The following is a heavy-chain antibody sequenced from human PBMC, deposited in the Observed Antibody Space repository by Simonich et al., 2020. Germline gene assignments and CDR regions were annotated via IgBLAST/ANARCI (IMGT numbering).Heavy chain of an antibody. J-gene: IGHJ6*03. D-gene: IGHD1-26*01. CDR1: GYSFTGYY. CDR2: INPNRGGT. Sequence: QVQLVQSGAEVTKPGASVKVSCKASGYSFTGYYLHWVRQAPVQGLEWMGWINPNRGGTKNAQKVQGRVTMTRDTSISTAYMELSRLRSDDTAVYYCARVPPTSGSYYYYYYYMDVWGKGTTVTVSS. CDR3: ARVPPTSGSYYYYYYYMDV. V-gene: IGHV1-2*02.